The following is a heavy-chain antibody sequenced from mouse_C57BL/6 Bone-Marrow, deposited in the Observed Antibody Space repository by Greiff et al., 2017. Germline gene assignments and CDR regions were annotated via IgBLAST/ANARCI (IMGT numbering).Heavy chain of an antibody. Sequence: EVQRVESGTVLARPGASVKMSCKTSGYTFTSYWMHWVKQRPGQGLEWIGAIYPGNSDTSYNQKFKGKATLTAVTSASTAYMELSSLTNEDSAVYYCTREGGYDCDGAWFAYWGQGTLVTVSA. V-gene: IGHV1-5*01. D-gene: IGHD2-4*01. CDR1: GYTFTSYW. CDR3: TREGGYDCDGAWFAY. J-gene: IGHJ3*01. CDR2: IYPGNSDT.